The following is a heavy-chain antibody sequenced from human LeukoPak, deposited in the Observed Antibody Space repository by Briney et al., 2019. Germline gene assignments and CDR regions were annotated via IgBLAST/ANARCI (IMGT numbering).Heavy chain of an antibody. V-gene: IGHV4-59*08. CDR1: GGSISTYY. Sequence: SESLSLTCSVSGGSISTYYWSWIRQPPGKGLEWIGYIYYSGSTSYNPSLKSRVTISVDTSKNQFSLELSSVTAADTAVYYCARHGIVDTSRKYYFDYWGQGTLVTVSS. CDR3: ARHGIVDTSRKYYFDY. D-gene: IGHD5-18*01. CDR2: IYYSGST. J-gene: IGHJ4*02.